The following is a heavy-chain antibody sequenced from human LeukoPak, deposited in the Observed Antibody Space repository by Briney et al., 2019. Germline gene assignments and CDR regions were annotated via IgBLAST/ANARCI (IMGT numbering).Heavy chain of an antibody. J-gene: IGHJ4*02. V-gene: IGHV3-23*01. CDR3: AKSKLGFDY. CDR2: ISGSGGST. D-gene: IGHD3-16*01. CDR1: FTFSXXA. Sequence: FTFSXXAMXXVRXXXXXXLEWVSAISGSGGSTYYADSVKGRFTISRDNSKNTLYLQMNSLRAEDTAVYYCAKSKLGFDYWGQGTLVTVSS.